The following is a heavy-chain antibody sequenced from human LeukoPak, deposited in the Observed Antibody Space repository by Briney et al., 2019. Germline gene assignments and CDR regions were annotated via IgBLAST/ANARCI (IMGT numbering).Heavy chain of an antibody. V-gene: IGHV3-30*04. CDR2: ISYDGSNK. CDR1: GFTFSSYA. D-gene: IGHD3-9*01. J-gene: IGHJ4*02. CDR3: ARDPTPYDILTGLDY. Sequence: GRSLRLSCAASGFTFSSYAMHWVRQAPGKGLEWVAVISYDGSNKYYADSVKGRFTISRDNSKNTLYLQMNSLRAEDTAAYYCARDPTPYDILTGLDYWGQGTLVTVSS.